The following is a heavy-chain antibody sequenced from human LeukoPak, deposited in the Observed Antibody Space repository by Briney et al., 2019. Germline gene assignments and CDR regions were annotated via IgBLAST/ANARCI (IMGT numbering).Heavy chain of an antibody. V-gene: IGHV1-18*01. CDR3: ARDKGGSIVVAGTKNWFDP. CDR1: GYTFTSYG. CDR2: ISAYNGNT. J-gene: IGHJ5*02. Sequence: ASVKVSCEASGYTFTSYGISWVRQAPGQGLEWMGWISAYNGNTNYAQKLQGRVTMTTDTSTSTAYMELRSLRSDDTAVYYCARDKGGSIVVAGTKNWFDPWGQGTLVTVSS. D-gene: IGHD6-19*01.